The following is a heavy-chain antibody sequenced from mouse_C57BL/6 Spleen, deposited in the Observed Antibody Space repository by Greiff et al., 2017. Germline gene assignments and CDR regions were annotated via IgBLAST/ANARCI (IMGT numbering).Heavy chain of an antibody. D-gene: IGHD1-1*01. V-gene: IGHV1-18*01. CDR1: GYTFTDYN. CDR3: ARWHYGSSLYYAMDY. Sequence: VQLKQSGPELVKPGASVKIPCKASGYTFTDYNMDWVKQSHGKSLEWIGDINPNNGGTIYNQKFKGKATLTVDKSSSTAYMELRIQTSEYTAVYYCARWHYGSSLYYAMDYWGQGTAVTVSS. J-gene: IGHJ4*01. CDR2: INPNNGGT.